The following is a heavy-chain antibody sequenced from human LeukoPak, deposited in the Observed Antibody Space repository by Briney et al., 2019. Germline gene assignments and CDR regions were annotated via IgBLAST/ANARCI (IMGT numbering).Heavy chain of an antibody. CDR3: AKGHSSGWYLPVADYFDY. CDR2: IRYDGSNK. D-gene: IGHD6-19*01. Sequence: GGSLRLSCAASGFTFSSYGMHWVRQAPGKGLEWVAFIRYDGSNKYYADSVKGRFTISRDNSKNTLYLQMNSLRAGDTAVYYCAKGHSSGWYLPVADYFDYWGQGTLVTVSS. CDR1: GFTFSSYG. J-gene: IGHJ4*02. V-gene: IGHV3-30*02.